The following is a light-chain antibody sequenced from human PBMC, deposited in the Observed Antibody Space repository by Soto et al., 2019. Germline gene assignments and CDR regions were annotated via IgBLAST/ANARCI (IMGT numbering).Light chain of an antibody. CDR3: CSYAGISTFYV. Sequence: QSALTQPASVSGSPGQSITISCTGTSSDVGSYNLVSWYQQHPGKAPKLMIYGVNKRPTGVSNRFSGAKSGNTASLTISRLQAEDEADYYCCSYAGISTFYVFGTGTKVTVL. J-gene: IGLJ1*01. V-gene: IGLV2-23*02. CDR2: GVN. CDR1: SSDVGSYNL.